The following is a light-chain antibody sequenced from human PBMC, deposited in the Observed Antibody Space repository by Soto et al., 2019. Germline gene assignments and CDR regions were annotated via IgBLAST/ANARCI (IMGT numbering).Light chain of an antibody. CDR2: GAS. CDR1: QNINSRY. CDR3: QQFGSSPGFT. J-gene: IGKJ3*01. Sequence: EIVLTQSPGTLSLSPGERATLSCRASQNINSRYLAWYQQKPGQAPRLLVYGASSRATGIPDRFSGSGSGTDFTLTISRLEPGDFAVYYCQQFGSSPGFTFGPGTKVDIK. V-gene: IGKV3-20*01.